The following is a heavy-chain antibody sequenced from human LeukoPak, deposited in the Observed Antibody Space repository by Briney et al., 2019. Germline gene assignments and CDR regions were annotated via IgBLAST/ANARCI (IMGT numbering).Heavy chain of an antibody. CDR3: ARDWGHFDS. J-gene: IGHJ4*02. Sequence: GGPLRLSCAASGFTFSTYWMNWVRQAPGKGLEWVANIKPDGSEKYYVDYVKGRFTISRDNAKNSLYLQMNSLRVEDTAVYYCARDWGHFDSWGQGTLVTVSS. V-gene: IGHV3-7*01. CDR1: GFTFSTYW. D-gene: IGHD7-27*01. CDR2: IKPDGSEK.